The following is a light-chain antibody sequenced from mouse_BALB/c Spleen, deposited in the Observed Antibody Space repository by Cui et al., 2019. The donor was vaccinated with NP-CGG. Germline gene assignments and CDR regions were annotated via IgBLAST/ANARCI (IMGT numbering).Light chain of an antibody. V-gene: IGLV1*01. CDR2: GTN. CDR3: ALWYSNHWV. Sequence: QAVLTHESALTTSPGATVPLTSRSTTRAVTTSNYANWVQEKPDHLFTGLIGGTNNRAPGVPARFSGSLIGDKAALTITGAQTEDEAIYFCALWYSNHWVFGGGTKLTVL. CDR1: TRAVTTSNY. J-gene: IGLJ1*01.